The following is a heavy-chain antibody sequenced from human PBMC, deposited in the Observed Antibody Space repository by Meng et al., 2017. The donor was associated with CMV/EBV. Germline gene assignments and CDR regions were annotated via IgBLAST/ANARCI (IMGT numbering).Heavy chain of an antibody. CDR1: GYTFTGNY. CDR3: ARDDGSLDY. J-gene: IGHJ4*02. Sequence: QWVQSETEVKKPGASWKFSCKPPGYTFTGNYMHWVRHAPGQGLEWMGWINPSSGGTNYAQKFQGRVTMTRDTSISTAYMELSRLRSDDTAVYYCARDDGSLDYWGQGTLVTVSS. CDR2: INPSSGGT. V-gene: IGHV1-2*02. D-gene: IGHD2-15*01.